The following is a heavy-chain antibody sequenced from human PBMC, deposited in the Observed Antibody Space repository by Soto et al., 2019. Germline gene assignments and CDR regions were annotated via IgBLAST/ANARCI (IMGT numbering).Heavy chain of an antibody. V-gene: IGHV3-7*01. CDR3: ARRVVAVAAATSGFDY. J-gene: IGHJ4*02. D-gene: IGHD2-15*01. Sequence: EVQLVASGGGLVQPGGSLRLSCAASGFTFSSYWMSWVRQAPGKGLEWVANIKQDGSEKYYVDSVKGRFTISRDNAKNSLYLQMNSLRAEDTAVYYCARRVVAVAAATSGFDYWGQGTLVTVSS. CDR1: GFTFSSYW. CDR2: IKQDGSEK.